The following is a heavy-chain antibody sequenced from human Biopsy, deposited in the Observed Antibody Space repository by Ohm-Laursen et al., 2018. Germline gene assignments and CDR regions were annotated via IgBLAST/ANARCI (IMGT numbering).Heavy chain of an antibody. J-gene: IGHJ4*02. Sequence: SDTLSLTCSVSGGSIISYYWTWIRQPPGKGLEWIGFISNSGNTNYNPSLKSRVTISVDTSKNQISLKLGSVTVADTAVFYCARRGSGGRSFDYWGQGSLVTVPS. CDR1: GGSIISYY. V-gene: IGHV4-59*08. CDR3: ARRGSGGRSFDY. CDR2: ISNSGNT. D-gene: IGHD2-15*01.